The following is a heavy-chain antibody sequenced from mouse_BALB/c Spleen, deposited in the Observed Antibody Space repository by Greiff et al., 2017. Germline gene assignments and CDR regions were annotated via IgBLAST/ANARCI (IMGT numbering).Heavy chain of an antibody. J-gene: IGHJ4*01. CDR3: ARHAVVARDAMDY. D-gene: IGHD1-1*01. CDR1: GFAFSSYD. V-gene: IGHV5-12-1*01. Sequence: EVQGVESGGGLVKPGGSLKLSCAASGFAFSSYDMSWVRQTPEKRLEWVAYISSGGGSTYYPDTVKGRFTISRDNAKNTLYLQMSSLKSEDTAMYYCARHAVVARDAMDYWGQGTSVTVSS. CDR2: ISSGGGST.